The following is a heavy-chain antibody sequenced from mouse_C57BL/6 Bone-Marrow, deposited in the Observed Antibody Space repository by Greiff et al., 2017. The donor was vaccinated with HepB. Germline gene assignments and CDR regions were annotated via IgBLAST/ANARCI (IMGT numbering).Heavy chain of an antibody. CDR2: IYPRSGNT. J-gene: IGHJ3*01. Sequence: QVQLQQSGAELARPGASVKLSCKASGYTFTSYGISWVKQRTGQGLEWIGEIYPRSGNTYYNEKFKGKATLTADNSSSTAYMELRSLTSEDSAVYFCARAPYYYGSSSLAYWGQGTLVTVSA. CDR3: ARAPYYYGSSSLAY. D-gene: IGHD1-1*01. CDR1: GYTFTSYG. V-gene: IGHV1-81*01.